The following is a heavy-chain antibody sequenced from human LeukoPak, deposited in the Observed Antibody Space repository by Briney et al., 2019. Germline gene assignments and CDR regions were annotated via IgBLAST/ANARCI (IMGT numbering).Heavy chain of an antibody. CDR2: IIPIFGTA. D-gene: IGHD2-15*01. V-gene: IGHV1-69*13. CDR3: ASGYCSGGSCYQKLDY. J-gene: IGHJ4*02. CDR1: GGTFSSYA. Sequence: SVEVSCKASGGTFSSYAISWVRQAPGQGLEWMGGIIPIFGTANYAQKFQGRVTITADESTSTAYMELSSLRSEDTAVYYCASGYCSGGSCYQKLDYWGQGTLVTVSS.